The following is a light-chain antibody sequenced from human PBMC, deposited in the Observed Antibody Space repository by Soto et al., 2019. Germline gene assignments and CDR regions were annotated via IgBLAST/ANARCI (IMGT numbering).Light chain of an antibody. CDR2: TTS. Sequence: DIQVTQSPSSVSASVGDRVNITCRASQDINNWLAWYQQKPGKAPKLLIYTTSNLQSGVPSRFSGSRSGTDFTLTISSLQPEDFATYYCQQANSFPLTFGGGTKVEIK. CDR1: QDINNW. CDR3: QQANSFPLT. J-gene: IGKJ4*01. V-gene: IGKV1D-12*01.